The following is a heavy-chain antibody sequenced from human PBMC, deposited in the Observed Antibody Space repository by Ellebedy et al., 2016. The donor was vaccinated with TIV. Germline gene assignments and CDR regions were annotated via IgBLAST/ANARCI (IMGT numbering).Heavy chain of an antibody. J-gene: IGHJ3*02. CDR1: GFSLSSYT. V-gene: IGHV3-48*04. Sequence: GESLKISXAASGFSLSSYTISWVRQAPGKGLEWVSYTSSSLTGYQAESVKGRYTISRDNARNSLYLQMNSLRAEDTAVYYCGGARDGYNQPFDIWGQGTEVTVSS. CDR2: TSSSLTG. CDR3: GGARDGYNQPFDI. D-gene: IGHD5-24*01.